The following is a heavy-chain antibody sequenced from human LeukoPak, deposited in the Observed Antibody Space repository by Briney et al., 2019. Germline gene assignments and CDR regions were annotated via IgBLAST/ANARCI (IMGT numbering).Heavy chain of an antibody. CDR1: GGSISSGGYY. D-gene: IGHD3-10*01. CDR2: VHHTGRT. CDR3: ARRSDYTWGG. J-gene: IGHJ4*03. Sequence: SETLSLTCTVSGGSISSGGYYWSWVRQPPGKGFEWIAEVHHTGRTIYSPSFARRVTISADTSKNQVSLKLTSVTAADTAVYYCARRSDYTWGGWGQGTLVTVSS. V-gene: IGHV4-39*07.